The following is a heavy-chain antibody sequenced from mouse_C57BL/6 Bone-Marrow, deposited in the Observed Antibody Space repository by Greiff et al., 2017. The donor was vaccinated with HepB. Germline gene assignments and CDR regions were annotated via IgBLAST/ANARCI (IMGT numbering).Heavy chain of an antibody. Sequence: VQLKESGADLVKPGASVKLSCIVSGFTINDTYMYWVKQRPEQGLEWIGKIDPANGNTKYDPKFQGKATITANTSSNTDYLQLSSLTSEDTAVYYCATAPSFAYWGQGTLVTVSA. CDR3: ATAPSFAY. V-gene: IGHV14-3*02. J-gene: IGHJ3*01. CDR1: GFTINDTY. CDR2: IDPANGNT.